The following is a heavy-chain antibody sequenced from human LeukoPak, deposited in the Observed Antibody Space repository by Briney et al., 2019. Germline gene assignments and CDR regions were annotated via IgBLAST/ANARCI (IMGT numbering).Heavy chain of an antibody. CDR2: IYPGDSDT. D-gene: IGHD6-13*01. V-gene: IGHV5-51*01. Sequence: GESLKISCKGSGYSFTSYWIGWVRQMPGKGLEWMGIIYPGDSDTRYSPFFQGQVTISADKSISTAYLQWSSLKASDTAMYYCAREGWGSSSWRKDYGWFDPWGQGTLVTVSS. J-gene: IGHJ5*02. CDR1: GYSFTSYW. CDR3: AREGWGSSSWRKDYGWFDP.